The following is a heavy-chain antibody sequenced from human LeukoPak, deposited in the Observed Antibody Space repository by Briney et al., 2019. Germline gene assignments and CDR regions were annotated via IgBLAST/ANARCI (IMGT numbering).Heavy chain of an antibody. CDR2: IFPGGSDT. V-gene: IGHV5-51*01. CDR3: ARRDGGANYWYFDV. D-gene: IGHD2-15*01. J-gene: IGHJ2*01. CDR1: GSTFTNYW. Sequence: GESLMISCKAAGSTFTNYWIGWVRQLPGEGLEWMGIIFPGGSDTCYSPSFEGQVTISDDTSNTTSYLQWTSLTASDTALYCCARRDGGANYWYFDVWGRGTLVTVSS.